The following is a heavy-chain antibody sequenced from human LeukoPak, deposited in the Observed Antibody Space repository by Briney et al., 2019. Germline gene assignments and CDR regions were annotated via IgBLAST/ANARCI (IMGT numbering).Heavy chain of an antibody. V-gene: IGHV1-3*01. CDR3: ASGPDYYDSGSYLPS. CDR1: GFTFSSYS. Sequence: GGSLRLSCAASGFTFSSYSMNWVRQAPGQRLEWMGWINAGNGNTKYSQKFQDRVTITVDTSASTAYMEVSSLRSEDTAVYYCASGPDYYDSGSYLPSWGQGTLVTVSS. D-gene: IGHD3-10*01. CDR2: INAGNGNT. J-gene: IGHJ5*02.